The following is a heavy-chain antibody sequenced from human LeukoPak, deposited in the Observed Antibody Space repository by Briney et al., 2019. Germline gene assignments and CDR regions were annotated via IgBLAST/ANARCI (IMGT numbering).Heavy chain of an antibody. CDR3: ARGVIPTHDYY. V-gene: IGHV3-7*01. CDR2: IKEDGSEK. CDR1: GFTFRSYW. J-gene: IGHJ4*02. Sequence: GGSLRLSCATSGFTFRSYWMNWIRQAPGQGLEWVANIKEDGSEKNYVDSVKGRFTISRDNAKNSLYLQMNSLRAEDTAVYYCARGVIPTHDYYWGQGTLVTVSS. D-gene: IGHD2-21*01.